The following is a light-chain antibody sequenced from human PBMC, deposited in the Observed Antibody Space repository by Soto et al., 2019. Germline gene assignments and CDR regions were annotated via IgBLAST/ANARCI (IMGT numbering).Light chain of an antibody. Sequence: QSALTQPASVSGSPGQSVTISCTGTSSDIGAYNYVSWYQHHPGSAPKLMMYDVNNWPSGVPVRFSGAKSANTASLTVSGLQDEDEADYYCTAYADTRKIVFGTGTKLTVL. V-gene: IGLV2-8*01. CDR1: SSDIGAYNY. CDR3: TAYADTRKIV. J-gene: IGLJ1*01. CDR2: DVN.